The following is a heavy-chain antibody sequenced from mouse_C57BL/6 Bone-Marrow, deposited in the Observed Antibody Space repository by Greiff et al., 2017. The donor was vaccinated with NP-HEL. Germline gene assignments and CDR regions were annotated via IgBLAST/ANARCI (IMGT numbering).Heavy chain of an antibody. Sequence: VQLQQPGAELVKPGASVTLSCKASGYTFTSYWMHWVKQRPGRGLEWIGRIDPNSGGTKYNEKFKSKATLTVDKPSITAYMQLSSLTSEDSAVYYVARAPYGSRKAWFDYWGQGTLVTVSA. CDR1: GYTFTSYW. CDR3: ARAPYGSRKAWFDY. J-gene: IGHJ3*01. CDR2: IDPNSGGT. D-gene: IGHD1-1*01. V-gene: IGHV1-72*01.